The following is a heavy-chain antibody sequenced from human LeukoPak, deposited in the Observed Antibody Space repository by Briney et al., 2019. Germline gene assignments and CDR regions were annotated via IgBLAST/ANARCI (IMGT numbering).Heavy chain of an antibody. CDR3: ASTRYYNGLDY. D-gene: IGHD3-10*01. V-gene: IGHV3-53*01. J-gene: IGHJ4*02. Sequence: LSLTCTVSSGSISSGSYYWSWVRQAPGKGLEWLSVIYSAGNTYYADSVKGRLTISRDNSNNTLYLQMNSLRAEDTAVYYCASTRYYNGLDYWGQGTLVTVSS. CDR1: SGSISSGSYY. CDR2: IYSAGNT.